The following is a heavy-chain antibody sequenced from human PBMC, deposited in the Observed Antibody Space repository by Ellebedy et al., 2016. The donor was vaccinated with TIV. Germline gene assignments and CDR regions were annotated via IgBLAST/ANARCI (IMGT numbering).Heavy chain of an antibody. J-gene: IGHJ6*02. Sequence: SETLSLTCTVSGGSISSYYWSWIRQPPGKGLEWIGYIYYSGSTNYNPSLKSRVTISVDTSKNQFSLKLSSVTAADTAVYYCARVSSTTGTTWMGYYYYGMDVWGQGTTVTVSS. D-gene: IGHD1-1*01. CDR3: ARVSSTTGTTWMGYYYYGMDV. V-gene: IGHV4-59*01. CDR2: IYYSGST. CDR1: GGSISSYY.